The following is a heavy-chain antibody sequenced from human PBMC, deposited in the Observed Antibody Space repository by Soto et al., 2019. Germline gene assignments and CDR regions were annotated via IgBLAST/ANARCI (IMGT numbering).Heavy chain of an antibody. Sequence: SETLSLTCTVSGGSISSYYWSWIRQPPGKGLEWIGYIYYSGSTNYNPSLKSRVTISVDTSKNQFSLKLSSVTAADTAVYYCARATRLLGDFDWLFPFDYWGQGTLVTVSS. J-gene: IGHJ4*02. V-gene: IGHV4-59*01. CDR3: ARATRLLGDFDWLFPFDY. CDR2: IYYSGST. CDR1: GGSISSYY. D-gene: IGHD3-9*01.